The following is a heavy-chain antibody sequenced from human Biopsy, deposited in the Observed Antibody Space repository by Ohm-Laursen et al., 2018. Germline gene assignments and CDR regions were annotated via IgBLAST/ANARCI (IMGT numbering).Heavy chain of an antibody. V-gene: IGHV4-59*11. D-gene: IGHD4-23*01. J-gene: IGHJ1*01. Sequence: GTLTLTCTVSGGSFTGHYWTWIRQPPGKGLEWIGHISHTGYTSYKSSLKSRVTISLDTSRKHFSLRLTSLAAADTAVYYCARGSNEYGGLYFPHWGQGTLVTVSS. CDR3: ARGSNEYGGLYFPH. CDR2: ISHTGYT. CDR1: GGSFTGHY.